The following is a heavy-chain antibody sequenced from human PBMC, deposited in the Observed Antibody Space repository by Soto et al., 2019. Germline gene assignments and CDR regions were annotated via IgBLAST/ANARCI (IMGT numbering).Heavy chain of an antibody. CDR1: GYTFTGYY. V-gene: IGHV1-2*02. CDR3: ASAPYSSGWFRKISQAFDY. Sequence: ASVKVSCKASGYTFTGYYMHWVRQAPGQGLEWMGWINPNSGGTNYAQKFQGRVTMTRDTSISTAYMELSRLRSDDTAVYYCASAPYSSGWFRKISQAFDYWGQGTLVTVSS. D-gene: IGHD6-19*01. J-gene: IGHJ4*02. CDR2: INPNSGGT.